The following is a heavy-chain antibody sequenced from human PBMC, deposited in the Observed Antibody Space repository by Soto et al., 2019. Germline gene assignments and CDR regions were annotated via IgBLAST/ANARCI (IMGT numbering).Heavy chain of an antibody. CDR2: IYYTGST. J-gene: IGHJ6*02. CDR1: GGSIRSSSYY. D-gene: IGHD1-26*01. V-gene: IGHV4-39*01. Sequence: PSETLSLTCTVSGGSIRSSSYYWDWIRQPPGKGLEWIGHIYYTGSTYYIPSLKSRVTISIDTSKNQFSLNLSSVTATDTAVYYCGRRPKSGSFHYYSVDVWGQGTTVTVSS. CDR3: GRRPKSGSFHYYSVDV.